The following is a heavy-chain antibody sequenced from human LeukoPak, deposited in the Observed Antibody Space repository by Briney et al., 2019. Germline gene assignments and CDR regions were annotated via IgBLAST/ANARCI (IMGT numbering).Heavy chain of an antibody. J-gene: IGHJ4*02. CDR3: ARVLSIGFHYDY. D-gene: IGHD3-22*01. CDR1: GFTFSSLA. Sequence: GGSLRLSCTASGFTFSSLAKHWVRQAPGKGLEWVSGISGSGDATYYADSVRGRFTVCRDNSKNTLYLQMSSLRAEDTALYFCARVLSIGFHYDYWGPGTLVTVSS. V-gene: IGHV3-23*01. CDR2: ISGSGDAT.